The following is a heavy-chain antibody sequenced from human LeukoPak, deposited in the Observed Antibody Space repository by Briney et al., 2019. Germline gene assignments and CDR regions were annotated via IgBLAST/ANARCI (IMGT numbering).Heavy chain of an antibody. Sequence: PSETLSLTCTVSGGSISTSDYLWAWVRQPPGKGLEWIGDFYYNGDTYYNGVTSYSPSLRSRVTISVDTSKNHFSLDLTSVTAADTAVYYCVRRNYLSSRIDPWGQGTLVTVSS. CDR3: VRRNYLSSRIDP. J-gene: IGHJ5*02. CDR1: GGSISTSDYL. D-gene: IGHD3-16*01. V-gene: IGHV4-39*02. CDR2: FYYNGDT.